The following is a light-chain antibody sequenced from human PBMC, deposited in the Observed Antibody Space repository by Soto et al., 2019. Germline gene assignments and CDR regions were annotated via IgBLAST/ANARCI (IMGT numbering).Light chain of an antibody. Sequence: DIQMTQSPSSLSASVGDRVTITCRASQGIRDELGWYQQKPGKAPKRLIYAASSLQSGVPSRFSGSGSGTEFTLTISSQQPEDFATYYCLQHDTYPWTFGQGTKVEIK. CDR2: AAS. CDR3: LQHDTYPWT. J-gene: IGKJ1*01. CDR1: QGIRDE. V-gene: IGKV1-17*01.